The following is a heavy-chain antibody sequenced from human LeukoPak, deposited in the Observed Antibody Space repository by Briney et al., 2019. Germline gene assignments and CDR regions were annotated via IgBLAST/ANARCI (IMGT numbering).Heavy chain of an antibody. CDR2: INPNSGGT. D-gene: IGHD3-10*01. V-gene: IGHV1-2*02. CDR3: ARSVRITMVRGGVNRYYMDV. CDR1: GYTFTGYY. J-gene: IGHJ6*03. Sequence: ASVKVSCKASGYTFTGYYMHWVRQAPGQGREWMGWINPNSGGTNYAQKFQGRVTMTRDTSISTAYMELSRLRSDDTAVYYCARSVRITMVRGGVNRYYMDVWGKGPTVTVSS.